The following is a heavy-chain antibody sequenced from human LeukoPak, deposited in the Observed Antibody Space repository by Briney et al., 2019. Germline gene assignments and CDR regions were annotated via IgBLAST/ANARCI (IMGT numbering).Heavy chain of an antibody. J-gene: IGHJ4*02. V-gene: IGHV3-30*18. CDR2: ISYGGSNK. CDR1: GFTFSSYG. CDR3: AKKSWNDGDGY. Sequence: GGSLRPSCAASGFTFSSYGMHWVRQAPGKGLEWVAVISYGGSNKYYADSVKGRFTISRDNSKNTLYLQMNSLRAEDTAVYYCAKKSWNDGDGYWGQGTLVTVSS. D-gene: IGHD1-1*01.